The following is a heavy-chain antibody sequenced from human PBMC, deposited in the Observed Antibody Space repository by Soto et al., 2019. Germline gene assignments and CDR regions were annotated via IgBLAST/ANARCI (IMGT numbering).Heavy chain of an antibody. Sequence: ASVKVSCKASGYTFTSYYMHWVRQTPGQGLEWMGIINPSGGSTSYAQKFQGRVTMTRDTSTSTVYMELSSLRSEDTAVYYCARVSTVNTSYCGMDAWGQETTLPISS. CDR2: INPSGGST. J-gene: IGHJ6*02. CDR1: GYTFTSYY. CDR3: ARVSTVNTSYCGMDA. V-gene: IGHV1-46*01. D-gene: IGHD3-16*01.